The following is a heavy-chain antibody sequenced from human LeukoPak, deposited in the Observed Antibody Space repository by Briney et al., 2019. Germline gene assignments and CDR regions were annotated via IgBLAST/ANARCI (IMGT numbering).Heavy chain of an antibody. V-gene: IGHV1-8*01. CDR3: ARVVPNWRVRRLGRYYYGMDV. D-gene: IGHD6-6*01. J-gene: IGHJ6*02. Sequence: ASVKVSCKASGYTFTSYDINWVRQATGQGLERMGWMNPNSGNTGYAQKFQGRVTMTRNTSISTAYMELSSLRSEDTAVYYCARVVPNWRVRRLGRYYYGMDVWGQGTTVTVSS. CDR2: MNPNSGNT. CDR1: GYTFTSYD.